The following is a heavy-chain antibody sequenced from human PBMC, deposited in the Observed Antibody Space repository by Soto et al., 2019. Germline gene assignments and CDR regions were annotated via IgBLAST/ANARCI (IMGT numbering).Heavy chain of an antibody. CDR2: IFHDGTA. D-gene: IGHD6-13*01. Sequence: SETLSLTCTVSGVSISSGNWWTWVRQSPRKGLEYIGEIFHDGTANYFPSFERRVAMSVDKSKNQFSLKVNSMTAADTAVYYCARYRREAVAGYTLDNWGQGILVTVSS. V-gene: IGHV4-4*02. CDR1: GVSISSGNW. CDR3: ARYRREAVAGYTLDN. J-gene: IGHJ4*02.